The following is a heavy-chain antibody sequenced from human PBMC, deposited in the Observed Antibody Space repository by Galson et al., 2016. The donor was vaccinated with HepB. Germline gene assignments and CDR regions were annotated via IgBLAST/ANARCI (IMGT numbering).Heavy chain of an antibody. CDR3: ATRYCSGGSCYSAAPGYWYFDL. CDR2: ISSSSSSI. CDR1: GFTFSSYT. V-gene: IGHV3-48*02. J-gene: IGHJ2*01. D-gene: IGHD2-15*01. Sequence: SLRLSCAASGFTFSSYTMNWVRQAPGKGLEWVSYISSSSSSIYYADSVKGRFTISRDNAKNSLYLQMNSLRDEDTAVYYCATRYCSGGSCYSAAPGYWYFDLWGRGTLVTFSS.